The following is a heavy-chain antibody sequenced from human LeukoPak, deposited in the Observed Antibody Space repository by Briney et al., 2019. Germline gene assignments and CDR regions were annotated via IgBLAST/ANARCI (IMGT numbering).Heavy chain of an antibody. D-gene: IGHD3-10*01. CDR3: ARVLSPYGSGSYSPFDY. CDR1: GNTFAGYY. V-gene: IGHV1-2*02. Sequence: GASVKVSCKASGNTFAGYYMHWVRQAPGQGLEWMGWINPNSGGTNYAQKFQGRVTMTRDTSISTAYMELSRLRSDDTAVYYCARVLSPYGSGSYSPFDYWGQGTLVTVSS. CDR2: INPNSGGT. J-gene: IGHJ4*02.